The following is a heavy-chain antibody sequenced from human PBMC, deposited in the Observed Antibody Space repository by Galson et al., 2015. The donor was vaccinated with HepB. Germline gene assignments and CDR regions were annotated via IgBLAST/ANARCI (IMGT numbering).Heavy chain of an antibody. CDR3: AKDLKQTSSWGNFDY. Sequence: SLRLSCAASGFTFSSYAMSWVRQAPGKGLEWVSAISGSGGSTYYAGSVKGRFTISRDNSKNTLYLQMNSLRAEDTAVYYCAKDLKQTSSWGNFDYWGQGTLVTVSS. V-gene: IGHV3-23*01. D-gene: IGHD6-13*01. CDR1: GFTFSSYA. CDR2: ISGSGGST. J-gene: IGHJ4*02.